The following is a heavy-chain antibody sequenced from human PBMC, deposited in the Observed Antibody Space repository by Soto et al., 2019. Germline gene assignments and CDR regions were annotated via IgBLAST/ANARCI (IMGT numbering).Heavy chain of an antibody. Sequence: QVQLVQSGAELKKPGSSVKVSCTASGGTFSSYAISWVRQAPGQGLEWMGGIIPLFGTANYAQQCQGRVTITADESTSTAEMELSSLRSEDTAVYYCARGLSIAEGDDYWGQGTLVTVSS. CDR3: ARGLSIAEGDDY. CDR2: IIPLFGTA. J-gene: IGHJ4*02. D-gene: IGHD6-6*01. CDR1: GGTFSSYA. V-gene: IGHV1-69*01.